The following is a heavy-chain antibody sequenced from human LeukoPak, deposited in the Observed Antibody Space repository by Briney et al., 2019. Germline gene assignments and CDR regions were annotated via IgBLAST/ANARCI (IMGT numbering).Heavy chain of an antibody. CDR1: GGSISSSSYY. CDR2: IYYSGST. Sequence: SETLSLTCTVSGGSISSSSYYWDWIRQPPGEGLEWIGSIYYSGSTHYNPSLKSRVSISVDTSKNQFSLKLSSVTAADTAVYYCARNATVTTLKRAYNWFDPWGQGTLVTVSS. J-gene: IGHJ5*02. D-gene: IGHD4-17*01. V-gene: IGHV4-39*01. CDR3: ARNATVTTLKRAYNWFDP.